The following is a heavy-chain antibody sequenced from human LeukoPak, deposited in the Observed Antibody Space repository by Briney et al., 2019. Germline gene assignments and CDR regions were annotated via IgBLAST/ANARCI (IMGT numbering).Heavy chain of an antibody. CDR2: IYYNGRT. CDR1: GDSINNNNCY. J-gene: IGHJ3*01. D-gene: IGHD3-3*01. V-gene: IGHV4-39*01. CDR3: ARITDRTIFGEIMHGFHL. Sequence: SETLSLTCTVSGDSINNNNCYWGWIHQPPGEGLEWIGNIYYNGRTYYSPSLKSRGTIAVDTANNQFSLKLNSVTAADTAVYYCARITDRTIFGEIMHGFHLWAQGTPVTVSS.